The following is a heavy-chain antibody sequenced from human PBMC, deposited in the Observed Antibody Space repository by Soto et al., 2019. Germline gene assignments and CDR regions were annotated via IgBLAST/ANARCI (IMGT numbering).Heavy chain of an antibody. V-gene: IGHV1-69*02. D-gene: IGHD5-12*01. Sequence: QVPLVQSGAEVKKPGSSVKVSCETSGDTSTIYTITWLRQAPGQGLAWMGRIVPFLELTNYGWSFQDRVTITADKSTGTVYMELSGLIFEDTAIYYCATQKFGAGRVGVDHWGQGTQVTVSS. CDR3: ATQKFGAGRVGVDH. CDR1: GDTSTIYT. CDR2: IVPFLELT. J-gene: IGHJ4*02.